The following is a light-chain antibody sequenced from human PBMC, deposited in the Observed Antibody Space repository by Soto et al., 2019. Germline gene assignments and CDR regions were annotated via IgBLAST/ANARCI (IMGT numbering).Light chain of an antibody. CDR3: NSYTSSSTYV. V-gene: IGLV2-14*03. CDR2: DVA. J-gene: IGLJ1*01. Sequence: QSALTQPASVSGSPGQSITISCTGTSSDAGAYNYVSWYQHHPGKAPKLMLYDVANRPSGVSNRFSGSKSGNTASLTISGLQAEDEADYYCNSYTSSSTYVFGTGTKLTVL. CDR1: SSDAGAYNY.